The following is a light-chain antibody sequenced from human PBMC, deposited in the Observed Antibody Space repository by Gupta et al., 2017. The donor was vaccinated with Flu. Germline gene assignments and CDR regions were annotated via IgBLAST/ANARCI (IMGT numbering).Light chain of an antibody. CDR1: QGISNY. CDR3: QQSYSTPLLT. V-gene: IGKV1-39*01. J-gene: IGKJ3*01. Sequence: DRVTITCRASQGISNYLNWYQQKPGEAPKLLVYAASSLQSGVPSRFSGSGSGTDFTLTISSLQPEDCATYFCQQSYSTPLLTFGPGTKVDIK. CDR2: AAS.